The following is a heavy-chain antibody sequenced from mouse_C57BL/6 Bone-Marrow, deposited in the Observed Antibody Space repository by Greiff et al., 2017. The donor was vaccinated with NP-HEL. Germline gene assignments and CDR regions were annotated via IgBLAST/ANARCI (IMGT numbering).Heavy chain of an antibody. CDR2: ISYDGSN. V-gene: IGHV3-6*01. D-gene: IGHD2-4*01. Sequence: EVHLVESGPGLVKPSQSLSLTCSVTGYSITRGYSWNWIRQFPGNKLEWMGYISYDGSNNSNPSLKNRISITRDTSKTQCFLKLNSLTTEDTATYYCARDRGPYDYYWFAYWGQGTLVTVSA. CDR1: GYSITRGYS. J-gene: IGHJ3*01. CDR3: ARDRGPYDYYWFAY.